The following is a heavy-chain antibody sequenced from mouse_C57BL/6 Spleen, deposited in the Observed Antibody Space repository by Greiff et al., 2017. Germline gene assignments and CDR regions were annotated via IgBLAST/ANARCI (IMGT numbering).Heavy chain of an antibody. CDR2: IFPRDGST. D-gene: IGHD2-4*01. J-gene: IGHJ3*01. CDR1: GYTFTSYD. V-gene: IGHV1-85*01. CDR3: ARSDDYDEGFAY. Sequence: VQLQESGPELVKPGASVKLSCKASGYTFTSYDINWVKQRPGQGLEWIGRIFPRDGSTKYNEKFKGKATLTVDTSSSTAYMELLSLTSEDSAVYFCARSDDYDEGFAYWGQGTLVTVSA.